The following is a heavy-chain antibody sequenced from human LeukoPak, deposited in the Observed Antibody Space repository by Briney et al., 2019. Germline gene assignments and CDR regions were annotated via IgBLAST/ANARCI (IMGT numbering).Heavy chain of an antibody. CDR1: GGSISSYY. V-gene: IGHV4-4*07. D-gene: IGHD1-1*01. Sequence: SETLSLTCTVSGGSISSYYWSRIRQPAGKGLEWIGRIYTSGSTNYNPSLKSRVTMSVDTSKNQFSLKLSSVTAADTAVYYCARESNWNDPFDIWSQGTMVTVSS. J-gene: IGHJ3*02. CDR2: IYTSGST. CDR3: ARESNWNDPFDI.